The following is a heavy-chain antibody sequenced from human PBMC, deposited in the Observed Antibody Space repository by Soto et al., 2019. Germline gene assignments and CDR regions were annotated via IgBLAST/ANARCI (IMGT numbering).Heavy chain of an antibody. Sequence: ASVKVSCKASGYTFTGYYMHWVRQAPGQGLEWMGWINPNSGGTNYAQKFQGRVTMTRDTFISAAYMELSRLRSDDTAVYYSARVGRYCNSTRRCYSYGMAVQGPVTTFTISS. D-gene: IGHD2-2*01. CDR2: INPNSGGT. V-gene: IGHV1-2*02. CDR3: ARVGRYCNSTRRCYSYGMAV. CDR1: GYTFTGYY. J-gene: IGHJ6*02.